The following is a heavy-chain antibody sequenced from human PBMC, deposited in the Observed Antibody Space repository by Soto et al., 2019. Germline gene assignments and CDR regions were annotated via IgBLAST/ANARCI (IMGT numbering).Heavy chain of an antibody. V-gene: IGHV1-18*01. CDR3: AREPFVLGYCMWTSCLRGGALDI. CDR2: ISAYNGNT. CDR1: GYTFTSYG. J-gene: IGHJ3*02. D-gene: IGHD2-2*01. Sequence: ASVKVSCKASGYTFTSYGISWVRQAPGQGLEWMGWISAYNGNTNYAQKLQGRVTMTTDTSTSTAYMELRSLRSDDTAVYYCAREPFVLGYCMWTSCLRGGALDIWGQGTMVTVSS.